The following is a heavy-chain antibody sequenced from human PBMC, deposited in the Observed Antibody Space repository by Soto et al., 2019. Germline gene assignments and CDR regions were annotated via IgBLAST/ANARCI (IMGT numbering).Heavy chain of an antibody. D-gene: IGHD5-18*01. CDR3: ARAAWGYSYGYLVGAHDAFDI. J-gene: IGHJ3*02. V-gene: IGHV4-59*01. Sequence: QVQLQESGPGLVKPSETLSLTCTVSGGSISSYYWSWIRQPPGKGLEWIGYIYYSGSTNYNPSLKSRVTISVDTSKNQFSLKLSSVTAADTAVYYCARAAWGYSYGYLVGAHDAFDIWGQGTMVTVSS. CDR1: GGSISSYY. CDR2: IYYSGST.